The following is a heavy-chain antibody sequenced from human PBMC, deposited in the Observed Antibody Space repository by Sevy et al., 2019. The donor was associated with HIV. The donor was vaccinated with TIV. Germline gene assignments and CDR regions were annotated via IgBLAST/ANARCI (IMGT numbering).Heavy chain of an antibody. V-gene: IGHV3-9*01. CDR1: NLTFEDYA. J-gene: IGHJ6*02. CDR3: AKGQQLITQSGSYFYYGMNV. Sequence: GGSLRLSCAASNLTFEDYAMHCVRRAPGKGLEWVSGISWNGADIGFAASVKGRFTISRDNAKSSLYLQINSLTPEDTGVYYCAKGQQLITQSGSYFYYGMNVWGQGTTVTVSS. CDR2: ISWNGADI. D-gene: IGHD6-13*01.